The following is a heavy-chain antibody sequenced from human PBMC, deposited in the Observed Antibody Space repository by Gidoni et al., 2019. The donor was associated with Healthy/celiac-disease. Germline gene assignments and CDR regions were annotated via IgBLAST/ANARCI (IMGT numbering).Heavy chain of an antibody. D-gene: IGHD1-1*01. CDR2: ISGIGGRP. CDR3: VTPGTTSGY. CDR1: GLTFSSYA. J-gene: IGHJ4*02. V-gene: IGHV3-23*01. Sequence: EVQLLESGGGLVQPGGSLRLSCAASGLTFSSYAMSWVRQAPGMGLEWVSAISGIGGRPYYADSVKGRFTISRDNSKNKLYLQMNSLRAEDTAVYYCVTPGTTSGYWGQGTLVTVSS.